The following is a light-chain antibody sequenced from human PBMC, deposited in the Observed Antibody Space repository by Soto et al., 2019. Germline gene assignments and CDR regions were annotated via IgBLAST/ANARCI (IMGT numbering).Light chain of an antibody. CDR1: RDISVF. CDR3: QQGDMFPLT. CDR2: DAS. J-gene: IGKJ4*01. Sequence: IQMTQSPSSLSTSVGDRVTITCGASRDISVFLVCYQQKLGKAPKLLIYDASRLQSGVPSRFSGSGSGTEFTLTINSLQPEDFATYYCQQGDMFPLTFGGGTKVDIK. V-gene: IGKV1-12*01.